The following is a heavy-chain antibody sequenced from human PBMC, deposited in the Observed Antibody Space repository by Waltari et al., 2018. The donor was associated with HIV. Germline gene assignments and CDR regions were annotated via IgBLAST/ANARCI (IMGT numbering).Heavy chain of an antibody. Sequence: VHLVESGGGVVQPRRSLRLSCAASGSTLSSYAMPWVRQAPGKWLEWVAVISYHGDDKYYADSVKGRFTISRDNSKNTLYLQMNSLRAEDTAVYYCAKGASGWSPGYWGQGTLVTVSS. CDR3: AKGASGWSPGY. CDR2: ISYHGDDK. V-gene: IGHV3-30*18. D-gene: IGHD6-19*01. J-gene: IGHJ4*02. CDR1: GSTLSSYA.